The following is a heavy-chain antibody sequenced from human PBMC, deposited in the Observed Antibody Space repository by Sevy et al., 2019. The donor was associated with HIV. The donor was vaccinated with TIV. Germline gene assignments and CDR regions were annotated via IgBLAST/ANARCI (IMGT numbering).Heavy chain of an antibody. Sequence: ASVKVSYKASGYTFTGYYMHWVRQAPGQGLEWMGWINPNSGGTNCAQKFQGRVTMTRDTSISTAYMELSRLRSDDTAVYYWARAGYCSSTSCYSLTYYFDYWGQGTLVTVSS. J-gene: IGHJ4*02. V-gene: IGHV1-2*02. CDR1: GYTFTGYY. CDR2: INPNSGGT. CDR3: ARAGYCSSTSCYSLTYYFDY. D-gene: IGHD2-2*02.